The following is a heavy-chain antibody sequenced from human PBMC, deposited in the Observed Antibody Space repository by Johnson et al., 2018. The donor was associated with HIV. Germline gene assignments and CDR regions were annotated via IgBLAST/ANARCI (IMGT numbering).Heavy chain of an antibody. D-gene: IGHD4-17*01. V-gene: IGHV3-13*01. Sequence: VQLVESGGGLAQPGGSLRLSCVGSGFTFSSYDIHWVRQARGKGLEWVSCIGTAGDTYYPGSVKGRFTISRENVINSLYLQMNSLRAGDTAVYYCARSTVTTFIVFDIWGQGTMVTVSS. CDR3: ARSTVTTFIVFDI. CDR1: GFTFSSYD. J-gene: IGHJ3*02. CDR2: IGTAGDT.